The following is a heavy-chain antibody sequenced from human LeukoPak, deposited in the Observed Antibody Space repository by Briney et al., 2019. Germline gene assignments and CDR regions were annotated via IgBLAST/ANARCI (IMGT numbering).Heavy chain of an antibody. V-gene: IGHV1-24*01. CDR3: ATGLLSVYGSGSYSKDDY. CDR1: GYTLTELS. CDR2: FDPEDGET. Sequence: ASVKVSCKVSGYTLTELSMHWVRQAPGKGLEWMGGFDPEDGETIYAQKFQGRVTMTEHTSTDTAYMELSSLRSEDTAVYYCATGLLSVYGSGSYSKDDYWGQGTLVTVSS. D-gene: IGHD3-10*01. J-gene: IGHJ4*02.